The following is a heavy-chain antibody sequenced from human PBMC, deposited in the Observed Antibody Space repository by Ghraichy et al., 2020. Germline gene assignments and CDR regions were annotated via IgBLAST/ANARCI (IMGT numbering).Heavy chain of an antibody. CDR2: IYYSGST. D-gene: IGHD2-2*01. CDR1: GGSISSYY. Sequence: SETLSLTCTVSGGSISSYYWSWIRQPPGKGLEWIGYIYYSGSTNYNPSLKSRVTISVDTSKNQFSLKLSSVTAADTAVYYCARDQHYCSSTSCSVGWFDPWGQGTLVTVSS. V-gene: IGHV4-59*01. CDR3: ARDQHYCSSTSCSVGWFDP. J-gene: IGHJ5*02.